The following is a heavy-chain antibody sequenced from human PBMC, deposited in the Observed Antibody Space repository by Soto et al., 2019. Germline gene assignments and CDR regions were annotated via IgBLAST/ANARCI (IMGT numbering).Heavy chain of an antibody. CDR3: ARADYGTFDN. CDR2: ISSNGGST. D-gene: IGHD4-17*01. CDR1: GFIFRNYN. Sequence: EVQLLESGGGLVQPGGSLRLSCVASGFIFRNYNMHWVRQDPGKGLEYVSGISSNGGSTFYADSVKGRFSISRDNSKNTLHLQMGSLRPEDTAIYDCARADYGTFDNWGQGTLVAVSS. V-gene: IGHV3-64*07. J-gene: IGHJ4*02.